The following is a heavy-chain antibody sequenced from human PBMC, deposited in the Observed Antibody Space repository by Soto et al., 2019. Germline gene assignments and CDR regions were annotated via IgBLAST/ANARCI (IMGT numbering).Heavy chain of an antibody. D-gene: IGHD3-3*01. Sequence: SETLSLTCSVSGDSVTSDTYYWGWIRQPPGRGLEWIGYFFYSENTYYNPSLKSRVTISVDSSKNHFSLNLNFVTAADSAIYYCVRGRGYSTGYFDYWGQGSQVTVSS. V-gene: IGHV4-39*02. CDR3: VRGRGYSTGYFDY. J-gene: IGHJ4*02. CDR2: FFYSENT. CDR1: GDSVTSDTYY.